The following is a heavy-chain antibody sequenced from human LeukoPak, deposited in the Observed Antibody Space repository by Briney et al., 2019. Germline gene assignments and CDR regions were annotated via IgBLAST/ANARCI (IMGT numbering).Heavy chain of an antibody. D-gene: IGHD3-10*01. J-gene: IGHJ4*02. CDR1: GFTLKNYW. V-gene: IGHV3-23*01. CDR3: AKRGVVIRVFLVGFHKEAYYFDS. CDR2: LSGSGGGT. Sequence: PGGSLRLSCATSGFTLKNYWMSWLRRAPGKGLEWVAGLSGSGGGTNYADSVQGRFTISRDNPKNTLYLQMNSLRAEDTAVYFCAKRGVVIRVFLVGFHKEAYYFDSWGQGALVTVSS.